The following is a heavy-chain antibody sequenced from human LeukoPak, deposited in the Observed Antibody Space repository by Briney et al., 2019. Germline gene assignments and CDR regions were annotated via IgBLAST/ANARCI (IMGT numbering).Heavy chain of an antibody. J-gene: IGHJ1*01. Sequence: PGGSLRLSCAASGFTFSSYRMNWVRQAPGKGLEWVSYISSSSSTIYYADSVKGRFTISRDNSKNTLYLQMNSLRAEDTAVYYCAKSDSSGWLKEYFQHWGQGTLVTVSS. CDR1: GFTFSSYR. D-gene: IGHD6-19*01. V-gene: IGHV3-48*01. CDR3: AKSDSSGWLKEYFQH. CDR2: ISSSSSTI.